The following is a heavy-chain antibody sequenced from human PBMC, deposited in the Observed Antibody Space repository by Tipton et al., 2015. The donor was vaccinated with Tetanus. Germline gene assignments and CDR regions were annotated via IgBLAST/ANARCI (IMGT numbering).Heavy chain of an antibody. CDR3: AKEALGVLDV. Sequence: SLRLSCTASGFTFKSYTLNWVRQAPGNGLEWVAAISGSRLTPYYADSVKGRFTISRDNSKNTLSLQLNSLRADDTAIYYCAKEALGVLDVWGRGTTVTVSS. V-gene: IGHV3-23*01. J-gene: IGHJ6*04. CDR2: ISGSRLTP. CDR1: GFTFKSYT.